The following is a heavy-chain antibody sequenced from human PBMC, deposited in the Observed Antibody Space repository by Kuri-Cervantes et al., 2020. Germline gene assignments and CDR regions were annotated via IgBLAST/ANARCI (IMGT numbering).Heavy chain of an antibody. Sequence: ASVKVSCKASGYTFTSYGISWVRQAPGQGLEWMGWISAYNGNTNYAQKLQGRVTMTTDTSTSTAYMELRSLRSDDTAVYYCYCHLLSGDYENWGQGTLVTVSS. J-gene: IGHJ4*02. CDR1: GYTFTSYG. D-gene: IGHD4-17*01. CDR2: ISAYNGNT. V-gene: IGHV1-18*01. CDR3: YCHLLSGDYEN.